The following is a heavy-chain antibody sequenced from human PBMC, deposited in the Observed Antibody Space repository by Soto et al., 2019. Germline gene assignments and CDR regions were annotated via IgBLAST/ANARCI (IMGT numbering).Heavy chain of an antibody. CDR3: ARGPWDYYYYGMDV. CDR1: SGSFRGYY. J-gene: IGHJ6*02. Sequence: SETLSLTCGVYSGSFRGYYWSWIRQPPGKGLEWIGEINHNGNTNYNPSLKSRVTISVDTSKNLFYLNLTSVSAADTAVYYCARGPWDYYYYGMDVWDQGATVTVSS. V-gene: IGHV4-34*01. CDR2: INHNGNT. D-gene: IGHD7-27*01.